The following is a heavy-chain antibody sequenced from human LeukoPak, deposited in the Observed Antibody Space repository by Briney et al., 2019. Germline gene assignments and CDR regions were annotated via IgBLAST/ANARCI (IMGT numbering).Heavy chain of an antibody. V-gene: IGHV3-53*01. CDR1: GFTVSNNY. D-gene: IGHD2-15*01. Sequence: GGSLRLSCAASGFTVSNNYMRWVRQAPGKGLEWVSVIYSGGSTYYADSVKGRFTISRDNSKNTLYLQMNSLRAEDTAVYYCAGDFSYCSGGSCYSVFDYWGQGTLVTVSS. CDR3: AGDFSYCSGGSCYSVFDY. J-gene: IGHJ4*02. CDR2: IYSGGST.